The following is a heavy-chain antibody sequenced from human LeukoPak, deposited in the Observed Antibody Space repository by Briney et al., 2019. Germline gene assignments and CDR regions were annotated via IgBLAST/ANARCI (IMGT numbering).Heavy chain of an antibody. D-gene: IGHD6-19*01. Sequence: GGSLRLSCAASGFTFSTYEMNWVRQAPGKGLEWVSYISSSGSTIYYADSVKGRFTISRDNSKKTLYPQMNSLTVEDTAVYHCVKDPYSSGWYGGNAFDLWGQGTMVTVSS. CDR2: ISSSGSTI. CDR1: GFTFSTYE. CDR3: VKDPYSSGWYGGNAFDL. V-gene: IGHV3-48*03. J-gene: IGHJ3*01.